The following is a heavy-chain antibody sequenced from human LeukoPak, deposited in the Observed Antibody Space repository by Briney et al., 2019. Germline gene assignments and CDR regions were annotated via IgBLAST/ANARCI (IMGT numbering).Heavy chain of an antibody. Sequence: PGRSLRLSCAASGFTFDDYAMHWVRQAPGKGLELVSGISWNSGSIGYADSVKGRFTISRDNAKNSLYLQMNSLRAEDTALYYCAKGRTYGGNTFFDYWGQGTLVTVSS. CDR2: ISWNSGSI. CDR1: GFTFDDYA. V-gene: IGHV3-9*01. CDR3: AKGRTYGGNTFFDY. J-gene: IGHJ4*02. D-gene: IGHD4-23*01.